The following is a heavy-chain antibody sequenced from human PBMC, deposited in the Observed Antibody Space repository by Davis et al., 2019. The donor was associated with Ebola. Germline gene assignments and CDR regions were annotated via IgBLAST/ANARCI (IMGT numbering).Heavy chain of an antibody. J-gene: IGHJ4*02. CDR3: TGPMSVAGHDY. V-gene: IGHV3-73*01. D-gene: IGHD6-19*01. CDR1: GFTFSGSA. Sequence: GESLKISCAASGFTFSGSAMHWVRQASGKGLEWVGRIRSKANSYATAYAASVKGRFTISRDDSKNTAYLQMNSLKTEDTAVYYCTGPMSVAGHDYWGQGTLVTVSS. CDR2: IRSKANSYAT.